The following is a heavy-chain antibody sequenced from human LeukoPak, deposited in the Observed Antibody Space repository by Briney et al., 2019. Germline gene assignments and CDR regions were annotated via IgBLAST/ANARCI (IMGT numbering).Heavy chain of an antibody. Sequence: GGSLRLSCAASGFTFDDYAMHWVRQAPGKGLEWVSLISWDGGSTYYADSVKGRLTISRDNSKNSLYLQMNSLRAEDTALYYCAKDIGPILSDEGYFDYWGQGTLVTVSS. V-gene: IGHV3-43D*04. CDR2: ISWDGGST. CDR1: GFTFDDYA. CDR3: AKDIGPILSDEGYFDY. D-gene: IGHD2-15*01. J-gene: IGHJ4*02.